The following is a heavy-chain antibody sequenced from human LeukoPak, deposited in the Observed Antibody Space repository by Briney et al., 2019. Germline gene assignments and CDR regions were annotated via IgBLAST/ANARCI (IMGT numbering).Heavy chain of an antibody. J-gene: IGHJ6*02. V-gene: IGHV3-23*01. CDR1: GFAFSSQA. CDR2: ISDSGDIT. D-gene: IGHD3-16*01. CDR3: ARDPEGGRDSVMSIYFYYYGMDV. Sequence: GGSLRLSCAASGFAFSSQAMGWVRQAPGKGLEWVSVISDSGDITYYADSVKGRFTISRDNAKSSLYLQMNSLRAEDTAVYYCARDPEGGRDSVMSIYFYYYGMDVWGQGTTVTVSS.